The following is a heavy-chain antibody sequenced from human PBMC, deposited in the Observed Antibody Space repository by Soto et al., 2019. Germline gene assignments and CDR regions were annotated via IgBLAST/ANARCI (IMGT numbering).Heavy chain of an antibody. CDR1: GFTFSSYG. D-gene: IGHD3-10*01. V-gene: IGHV3-30*18. CDR2: ISYDGSNK. CDR3: AKEGYYYGSGSLNEYYYYMDV. Sequence: HPGGSLRLSCAASGFTFSSYGMHWVRQAPGKGLEWVAVISYDGSNKYYADSVKGRFTISRDNSKNTLYLQMNSLRAEDTAVYYCAKEGYYYGSGSLNEYYYYMDVWGKGTTVTVSS. J-gene: IGHJ6*03.